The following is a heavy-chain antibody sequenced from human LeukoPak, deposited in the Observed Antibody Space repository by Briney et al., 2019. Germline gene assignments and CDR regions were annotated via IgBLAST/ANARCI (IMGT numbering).Heavy chain of an antibody. CDR2: INHSGST. J-gene: IGHJ4*02. V-gene: IGHV4-34*01. CDR1: GGSFSGYY. D-gene: IGHD6-13*01. CDR3: AREGIAAAGCFDY. Sequence: SETLSLTCAVYGGSFSGYYWSWIRQPPGKGLEWIGEINHSGSTNYNPSLKSRVTISVDTSKNQFSLKLSSVTAADTAVYYCAREGIAAAGCFDYWGQGTLVTVSS.